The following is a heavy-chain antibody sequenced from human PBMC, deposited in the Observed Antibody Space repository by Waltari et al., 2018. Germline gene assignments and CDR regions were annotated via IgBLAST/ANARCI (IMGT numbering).Heavy chain of an antibody. CDR2: SRGSGGST. D-gene: IGHD3-3*01. CDR3: ARTRITIFGVVIIDYFDY. Sequence: EVQLLESGGGLVQPGGSLRLSCAASGFTFSSYAMSWVRQAPGKGLEWVSASRGSGGSTYYADSVKGRFTISRDNSKNTLYLQMNSLRAEDTAVYYCARTRITIFGVVIIDYFDYWGQGTLVTVSS. CDR1: GFTFSSYA. J-gene: IGHJ4*02. V-gene: IGHV3-23*01.